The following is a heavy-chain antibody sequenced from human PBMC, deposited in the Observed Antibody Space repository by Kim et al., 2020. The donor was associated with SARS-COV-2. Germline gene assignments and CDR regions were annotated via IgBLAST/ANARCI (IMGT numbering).Heavy chain of an antibody. CDR3: ARGHSSKSVGATAGDY. D-gene: IGHD1-26*01. CDR1: GGSFSGYY. J-gene: IGHJ4*02. V-gene: IGHV4-34*01. CDR2: INHSGST. Sequence: SETLSLTCAVYGGSFSGYYWSWIRQPSGKGLVWIGEINHSGSTNYNPPLKSRVTISVDTSKNQFSLKLCSVTAADTAVYYSARGHSSKSVGATAGDYWGAVTLVTVT.